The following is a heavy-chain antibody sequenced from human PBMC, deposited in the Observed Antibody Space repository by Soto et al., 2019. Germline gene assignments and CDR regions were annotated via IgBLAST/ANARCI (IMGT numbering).Heavy chain of an antibody. CDR2: VYYDGKT. V-gene: IGHV4-59*08. CDR3: ARPTGIAPAVWYFDL. J-gene: IGHJ2*01. Sequence: QVQLQESGPGLVKPSETLSLTCTVSGDFISSHYWSWIRQPPGKGLEWIGYVYYDGKTDSSPSLKRRVTLSLDTSKNQTSRSLTSVTAADTAVYYRARPTGIAPAVWYFDLWGRGTLVTVSS. D-gene: IGHD6-13*01. CDR1: GDFISSHY.